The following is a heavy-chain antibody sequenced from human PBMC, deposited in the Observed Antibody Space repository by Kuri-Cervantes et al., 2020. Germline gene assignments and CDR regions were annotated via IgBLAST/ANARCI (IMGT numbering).Heavy chain of an antibody. CDR1: GYTFIDYY. CDR2: INPNSGVT. D-gene: IGHD3-22*01. CDR3: ARGSSSGSNYFGP. Sequence: ASVKVSCKASGYTFIDYYMHWVRQAPGQGLEWMGWINPNSGVTMYAQNFQGRVTMTRDTSISTAYMELSDLTSDDAAVYYCARGSSSGSNYFGPWGQGTLVTVSS. V-gene: IGHV1-2*02. J-gene: IGHJ5*02.